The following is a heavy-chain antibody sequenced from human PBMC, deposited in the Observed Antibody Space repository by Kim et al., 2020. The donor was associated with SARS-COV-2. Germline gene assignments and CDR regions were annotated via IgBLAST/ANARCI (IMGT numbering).Heavy chain of an antibody. CDR2: ISGSGGST. D-gene: IGHD3-22*01. J-gene: IGHJ4*02. CDR3: AKALPPADYYDSSGYLNPLDY. Sequence: GGSLRLSCAASGFTFSSYAMSWVRQAPGKGLEWVSAISGSGGSTYYADSVKGRFTISRDNSKNTLYLQMNSLRAEDTAVYYCAKALPPADYYDSSGYLNPLDYWGQGTLVTVSS. CDR1: GFTFSSYA. V-gene: IGHV3-23*01.